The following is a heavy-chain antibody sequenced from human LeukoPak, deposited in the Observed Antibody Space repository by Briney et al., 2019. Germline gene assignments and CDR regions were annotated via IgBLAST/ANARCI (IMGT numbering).Heavy chain of an antibody. J-gene: IGHJ4*02. D-gene: IGHD1-1*01. CDR3: ARGIGRIDY. V-gene: IGHV3-74*01. CDR2: INGDGSST. CDR1: GFTISLYW. Sequence: GGCLLQGCAASGFTISLYWMHWVRQAPGKGPVWVSRINGDGSSTIYADSVKGRFTISRDNAKNTLYLQMNSLRAEDTAVYFYARGIGRIDYRGQGTLVTVSS.